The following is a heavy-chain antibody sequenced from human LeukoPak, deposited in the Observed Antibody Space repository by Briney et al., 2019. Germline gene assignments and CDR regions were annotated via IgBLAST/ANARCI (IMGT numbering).Heavy chain of an antibody. J-gene: IGHJ4*02. D-gene: IGHD6-13*01. Sequence: GGSLRLSCAASGFTFSSYSMNWVRQAPGKGLEWVSSINSRSNYIYYADSVKGRFTISRDNAKNSLYLQMSSLRAEDTAVYYCARDEGSSSWYGGLDYWGQGALVTVSS. CDR3: ARDEGSSSWYGGLDY. CDR1: GFTFSSYS. CDR2: INSRSNYI. V-gene: IGHV3-21*01.